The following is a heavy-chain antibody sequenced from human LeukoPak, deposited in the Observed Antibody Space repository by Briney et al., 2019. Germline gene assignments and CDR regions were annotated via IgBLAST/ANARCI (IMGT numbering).Heavy chain of an antibody. J-gene: IGHJ4*02. Sequence: GGSLRLSCAASGFTFSTYSMNWVRQAPGKGLEWVSGISASGGTTYYADSVEGRFTISRDNSKNTLYVQMNSLRAEDTAVYYCAKDGQYSSSSPYYFDYWGQGTLVTVSS. D-gene: IGHD6-6*01. V-gene: IGHV3-23*01. CDR3: AKDGQYSSSSPYYFDY. CDR2: ISASGGTT. CDR1: GFTFSTYS.